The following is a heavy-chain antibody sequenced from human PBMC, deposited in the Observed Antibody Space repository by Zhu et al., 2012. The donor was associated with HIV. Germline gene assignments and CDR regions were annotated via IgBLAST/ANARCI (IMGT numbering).Heavy chain of an antibody. V-gene: IGHV4-38-2*01. J-gene: IGHJ4*02. CDR2: IYHRGTI. D-gene: IGHD3-10*01. CDR1: GYSIRSGYY. Sequence: QVQLQESGPGLVKASETLSLTCGVSGYSIRSGYYWGWIRQPPGKGLEWIGSIYHRGTIYYNPSLKSRVTLSMDTSKNQFSLKLSSVTAADTAVYYCSRGYYGSGSYQVSYWGQGTRVIVAS. CDR3: SRGYYGSGSYQVSY.